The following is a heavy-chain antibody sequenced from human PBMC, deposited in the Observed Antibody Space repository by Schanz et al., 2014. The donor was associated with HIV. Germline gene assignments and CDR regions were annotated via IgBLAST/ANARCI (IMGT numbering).Heavy chain of an antibody. V-gene: IGHV3-23*01. CDR1: GLSFSTSM. CDR2: IRGSGGSP. CDR3: ARILDYYDSSGFDY. Sequence: EVQILESGGGLVQPGGSLRLSCVVSGLSFSTSMMNWVRQVPGKGLEWVSGIRGSGGSPVYAGSVKGRFVISRDNSKNTLYLQMNSLRADDTAVYYCARILDYYDSSGFDYWGQGTLVVVSS. D-gene: IGHD3-22*01. J-gene: IGHJ4*02.